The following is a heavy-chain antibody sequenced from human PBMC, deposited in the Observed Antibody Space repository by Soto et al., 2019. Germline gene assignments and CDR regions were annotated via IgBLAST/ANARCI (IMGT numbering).Heavy chain of an antibody. Sequence: GGSLRLSCAASGFTFSSYWMSWVRQAPGKGLEWVANIKQDGSEKYYVDSVKGRFTISRDNAKNSLYLQMNSLRAEDTAVYYCARDGTAFAYCGGDCYPPDYWGQGTLVTVSS. D-gene: IGHD2-21*02. CDR3: ARDGTAFAYCGGDCYPPDY. CDR1: GFTFSSYW. J-gene: IGHJ4*02. V-gene: IGHV3-7*05. CDR2: IKQDGSEK.